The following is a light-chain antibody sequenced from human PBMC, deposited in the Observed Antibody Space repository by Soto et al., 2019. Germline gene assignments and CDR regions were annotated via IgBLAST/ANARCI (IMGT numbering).Light chain of an antibody. CDR3: QQYNSYPWT. V-gene: IGKV1-5*03. J-gene: IGKJ1*01. CDR2: KAS. CDR1: HSISSW. Sequence: DIQMTQSPSTLSASVGDRVTITCRASHSISSWLAWYQQKPGKAPKLLIYKASSLESGVPSRFSGIGSGTEFTLTISSLQPDDFATYYCQQYNSYPWTFGQGTKVEIK.